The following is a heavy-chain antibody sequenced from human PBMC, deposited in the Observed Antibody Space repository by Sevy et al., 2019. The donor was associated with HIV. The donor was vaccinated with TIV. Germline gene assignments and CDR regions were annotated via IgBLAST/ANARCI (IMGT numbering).Heavy chain of an antibody. D-gene: IGHD1-1*01. V-gene: IGHV4-59*01. J-gene: IGHJ4*02. Sequence: SETLSLTCSVSGGSISSYFWTWVRQSPGKGLEWIGNIYFTGNTDYSPSLKSRVTLSLDTSKSQFSLTLKSVTASDTAIYFCARDSTTRPRVLDYWGQGTLVTVSS. CDR3: ARDSTTRPRVLDY. CDR1: GGSISSYF. CDR2: IYFTGNT.